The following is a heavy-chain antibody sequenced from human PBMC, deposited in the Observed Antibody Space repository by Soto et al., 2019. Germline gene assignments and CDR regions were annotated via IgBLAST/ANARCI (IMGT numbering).Heavy chain of an antibody. CDR1: VFTVSIKY. D-gene: IGHD6-19*01. CDR3: ARETHSSGWYAHFDY. Sequence: WGSLVLSCASSVFTVSIKYMGWVRQAPGKGLDLVSVIYSGGSTYYADSVKGRFTISRDNSKNTLYLQMNSLRAEDTAVYYCARETHSSGWYAHFDYWGQGTMVTVSS. V-gene: IGHV3-53*01. CDR2: IYSGGST. J-gene: IGHJ4*02.